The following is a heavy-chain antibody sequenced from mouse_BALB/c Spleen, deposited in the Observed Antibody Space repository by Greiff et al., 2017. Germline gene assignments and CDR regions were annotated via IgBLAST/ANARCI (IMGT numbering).Heavy chain of an antibody. J-gene: IGHJ4*01. CDR1: GFTINDNY. Sequence: EVQLQQSGAVFVTPGASVKLSCTASGFTINDNYMPWVNQRPEQGLEWIGRINPANGNSKYDPNFQGKAPITADTSSNTANLQLSSLTSEDTAVNYCARTLVRRCAIDYWGAGTTGTVAS. CDR3: ARTLVRRCAIDY. CDR2: INPANGNS. D-gene: IGHD2-14*01. V-gene: IGHV14-3*02.